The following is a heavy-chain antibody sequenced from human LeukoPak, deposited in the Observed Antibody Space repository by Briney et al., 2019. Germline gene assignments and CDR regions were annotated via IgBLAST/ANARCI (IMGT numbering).Heavy chain of an antibody. J-gene: IGHJ4*02. CDR1: GDSISSGDYY. Sequence: SETLSLTCTVSGDSISSGDYYWSWIRQPAGKGLEWIGRISSSGSTNYNPSLKSRVTISVDTSKNQFSLKLSSVTAADTAVYYCASFLIVGATRGIDYWGQGTLVTVSS. CDR2: ISSSGST. D-gene: IGHD1-26*01. CDR3: ASFLIVGATRGIDY. V-gene: IGHV4-61*02.